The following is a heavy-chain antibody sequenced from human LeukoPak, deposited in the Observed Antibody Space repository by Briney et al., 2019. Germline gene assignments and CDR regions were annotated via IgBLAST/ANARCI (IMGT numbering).Heavy chain of an antibody. V-gene: IGHV4-59*01. D-gene: IGHD5-24*01. CDR2: IYYSGST. CDR1: GGSISSYY. CDR3: ARSRDGYNCDS. J-gene: IGHJ4*02. Sequence: SETLSLTCTVSGGSISSYYWSWIRQPPGNGLEWIGYIYYSGSTNSNPSLKSRVTISVDTSRTQYSLKLSSVTAADTAVYYCARSRDGYNCDSWGQGTLVTVSS.